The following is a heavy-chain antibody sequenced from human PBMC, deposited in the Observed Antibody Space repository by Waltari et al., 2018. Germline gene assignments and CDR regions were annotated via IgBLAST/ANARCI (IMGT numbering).Heavy chain of an antibody. Sequence: QITLKESGPTLVKPTQTLTLTCTFSGFSLSTSGVGVGWIRQPPGKALEWLALIYWNDDKRYSPSLKGRHTITTYTSKNQVVLTMTKMYPVETATYYCAHLPGGRFLEPSFDYWGQGTLVTVSS. CDR3: AHLPGGRFLEPSFDY. D-gene: IGHD3-3*01. CDR1: GFSLSTSGVG. V-gene: IGHV2-5*01. CDR2: IYWNDDK. J-gene: IGHJ4*02.